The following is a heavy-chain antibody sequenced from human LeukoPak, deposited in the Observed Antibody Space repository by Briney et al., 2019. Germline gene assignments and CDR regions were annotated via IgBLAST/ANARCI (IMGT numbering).Heavy chain of an antibody. J-gene: IGHJ4*02. D-gene: IGHD2-2*01. V-gene: IGHV1-24*01. Sequence: GASVKVSCKVSGYTLTELSMHWVRQAPGKGLEWMGGFDPEDGETIYAQKFQGRVTMTEDTSTDTAYMELSSLRSEDTAVYYCATDVKYPWQGKPFDYWGQGTLVTVSS. CDR3: ATDVKYPWQGKPFDY. CDR1: GYTLTELS. CDR2: FDPEDGET.